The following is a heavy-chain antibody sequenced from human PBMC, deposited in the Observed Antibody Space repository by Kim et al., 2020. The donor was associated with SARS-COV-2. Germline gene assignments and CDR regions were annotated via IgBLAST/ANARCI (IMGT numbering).Heavy chain of an antibody. D-gene: IGHD3-3*01. CDR2: IIPIFGIA. CDR1: GGTFSSYA. Sequence: SVKVSCKASGGTFSSYAISWVRQAPGQGLEWMGRIIPIFGIANYAQKFQGRVTITADKSTSTAYMELSSLRSEDTAVYYCAITIFGGVILAPLSAPFDYWGQGTLVTVSS. CDR3: AITIFGGVILAPLSAPFDY. J-gene: IGHJ4*02. V-gene: IGHV1-69*04.